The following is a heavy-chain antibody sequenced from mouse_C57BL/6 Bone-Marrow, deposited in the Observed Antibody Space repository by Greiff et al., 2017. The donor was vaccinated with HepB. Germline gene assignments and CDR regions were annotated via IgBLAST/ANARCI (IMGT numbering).Heavy chain of an antibody. CDR1: GFTFSDYY. V-gene: IGHV5-12*01. J-gene: IGHJ1*03. CDR3: ERRGPPDV. CDR2: ISNGGGST. Sequence: EVKLQESGGGLVQPGGSLKLSCAASGFTFSDYYMYWVRQTPEKRLEWVAYISNGGGSTYYPDTVKGRFTISRDNAKNTLYLQMSRLKSEDTAMYYCERRGPPDVWGTGTTVTVSS.